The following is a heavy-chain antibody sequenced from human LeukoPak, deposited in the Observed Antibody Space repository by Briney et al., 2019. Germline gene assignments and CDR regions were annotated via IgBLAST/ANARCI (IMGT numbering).Heavy chain of an antibody. V-gene: IGHV3-74*01. CDR1: GLTFSSHW. CDR2: ITNDGSST. Sequence: GGSLRLSCAASGLTFSSHWMHWVRQAPGKGLVWVSRITNDGSSTTYADSVKGRFTISRDNAKNMLYLQVNSLRAEDTAVYYCAREHGDFYYYYYGMDVWGQGTTVTVSS. CDR3: AREHGDFYYYYYGMDV. D-gene: IGHD4-17*01. J-gene: IGHJ6*02.